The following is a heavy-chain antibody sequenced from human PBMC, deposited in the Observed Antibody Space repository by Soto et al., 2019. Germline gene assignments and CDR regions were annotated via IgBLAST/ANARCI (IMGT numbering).Heavy chain of an antibody. D-gene: IGHD2-2*01. CDR3: AKSLFEKYCSSTSCYYYCYCMDV. V-gene: IGHV3-23*01. CDR1: GFTFSSYA. Sequence: GGSLRLSCAASGFTFSSYAMSWVRQAPGKGLEWVSAISGSGGSTYYADSGKGLFTISRDNSKNTLYLQMNSLRAEDAAVYYCAKSLFEKYCSSTSCYYYCYCMDVWGQGTTVTVSS. J-gene: IGHJ6*02. CDR2: ISGSGGST.